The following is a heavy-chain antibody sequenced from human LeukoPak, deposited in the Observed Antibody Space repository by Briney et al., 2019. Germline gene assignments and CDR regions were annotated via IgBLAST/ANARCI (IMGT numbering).Heavy chain of an antibody. CDR3: ARVVAAIALRDYHYVDV. D-gene: IGHD2-21*02. J-gene: IGHJ6*03. CDR2: IYRGEVT. CDR1: GFSVTDKS. Sequence: PGGSLRLSCAAPGFSVTDKSMTWVRQAPGKGLDCISIIYRGEVTSYADSVRGRFITSRDSGTNTLYLQMDSLRADDTATYYCARVVAAIALRDYHYVDVWGKGTMVAVSS. V-gene: IGHV3-53*01.